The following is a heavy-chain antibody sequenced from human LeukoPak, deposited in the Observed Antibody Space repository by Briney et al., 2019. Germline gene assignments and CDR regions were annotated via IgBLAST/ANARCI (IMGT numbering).Heavy chain of an antibody. CDR1: GFTFSSYS. J-gene: IGHJ6*02. V-gene: IGHV3-21*01. D-gene: IGHD2-2*01. CDR3: ARDSSTSPVLLYNYYYGMDV. Sequence: PGGSLRLSCAASGFTFSSYSMKWVRQAPGKGLEWVSSISSSSSYIYYADSVKGRFTISRDNAKNSLYLQMNSLRAEDTAVYYCARDSSTSPVLLYNYYYGMDVWGQGTTVTVSS. CDR2: ISSSSSYI.